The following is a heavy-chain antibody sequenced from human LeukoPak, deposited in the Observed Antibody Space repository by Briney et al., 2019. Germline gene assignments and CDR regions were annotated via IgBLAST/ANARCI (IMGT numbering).Heavy chain of an antibody. J-gene: IGHJ4*02. CDR1: GFTFSSCW. V-gene: IGHV3-74*01. Sequence: GGSLRLSCAASGFTFSSCWMHWVRQAPGKGLVWVSRINSDGSDTSYADSVKGRFTISRDNAKNTLYLQMNSLRAEDTAVYYCARADTTYYYDSSGYLAPGTFDYWGQGTLVTVSS. CDR3: ARADTTYYYDSSGYLAPGTFDY. CDR2: INSDGSDT. D-gene: IGHD3-22*01.